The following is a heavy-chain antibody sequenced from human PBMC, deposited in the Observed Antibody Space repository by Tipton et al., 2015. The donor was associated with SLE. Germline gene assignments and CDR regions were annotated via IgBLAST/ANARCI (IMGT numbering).Heavy chain of an antibody. CDR3: ARAFYYDFWSSYPNRLGLKTYYFDY. V-gene: IGHV3-53*05. CDR2: SYLGGGT. Sequence: GSLRLSCAASAFSVSAYHMTWVRQAPGKGLEWVSVSYLGGGTAYADSVKGRFTLSRDSSENTVYLQMNSLRPEDTAVYYCARAFYYDFWSSYPNRLGLKTYYFDYWGPGILVTVSS. CDR1: AFSVSAYH. D-gene: IGHD3-3*01. J-gene: IGHJ4*02.